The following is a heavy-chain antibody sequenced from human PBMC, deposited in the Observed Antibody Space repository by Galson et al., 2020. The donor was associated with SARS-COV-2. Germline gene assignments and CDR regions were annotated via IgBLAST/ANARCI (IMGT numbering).Heavy chain of an antibody. CDR3: ARTLRGSGSYHTPDY. CDR1: GFSLSTDPMC. CDR2: IDWDDHK. Sequence: SGPTLVKPTQTLTLTCTFSGFSLSTDPMCVSWVRQPPGKALEWLARIDWDDHKYYSTSLRTRLTISRDTSKNQVVLTMTNMDPVDTATYYCARTLRGSGSYHTPDYWGQGTLVTVSS. D-gene: IGHD1-26*01. J-gene: IGHJ4*02. V-gene: IGHV2-70*11.